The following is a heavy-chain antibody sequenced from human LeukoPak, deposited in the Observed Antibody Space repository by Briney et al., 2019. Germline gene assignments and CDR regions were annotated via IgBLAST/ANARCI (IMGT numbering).Heavy chain of an antibody. CDR2: IYYSGST. D-gene: IGHD3-22*01. CDR3: ARGWVYYYDSSGYYDHDAFDI. V-gene: IGHV4-30-4*01. CDR1: GGSISSGDYY. J-gene: IGHJ3*02. Sequence: PSQTLSLTCTVSGGSISSGDYYWSWIRQPPGKGLEWIGYIYYSGSTYYNPSLKSRVTISVDTSKNQFSLKLSSVTAAYTAVYYCARGWVYYYDSSGYYDHDAFDIWGQGTMVTVSS.